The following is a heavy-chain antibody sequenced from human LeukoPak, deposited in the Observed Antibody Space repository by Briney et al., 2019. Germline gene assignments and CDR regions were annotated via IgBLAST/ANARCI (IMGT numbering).Heavy chain of an antibody. CDR1: GYTFTGYY. CDR2: INPNSGGT. D-gene: IGHD1-26*01. V-gene: IGHV1-2*02. Sequence: ASVKVSCKASGYTFTGYYMHWVRQAPGQGLEWMGWINPNSGGTNYAQKFQGRVTMTRDTSISTAYMELSRLRSDDTAVYYCARTSELNVGATTRDYYYMDVWGKGTTVTISS. CDR3: ARTSELNVGATTRDYYYMDV. J-gene: IGHJ6*03.